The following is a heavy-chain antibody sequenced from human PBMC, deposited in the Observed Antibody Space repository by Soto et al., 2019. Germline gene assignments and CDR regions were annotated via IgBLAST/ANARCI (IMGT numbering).Heavy chain of an antibody. D-gene: IGHD3-10*01. CDR1: GGSISSGDYY. J-gene: IGHJ4*02. V-gene: IGHV4-30-4*01. CDR2: IYYSGST. Sequence: SETLSLTCTVSGGSISSGDYYWSWIRQPPGKGLEWIGYIYYSGSTYYNPSPKSRVTISVDTSKNQFSLKLSSVTAADTAVYYCARSPTLGGRYYLDYRGQGTLVIVSS. CDR3: ARSPTLGGRYYLDY.